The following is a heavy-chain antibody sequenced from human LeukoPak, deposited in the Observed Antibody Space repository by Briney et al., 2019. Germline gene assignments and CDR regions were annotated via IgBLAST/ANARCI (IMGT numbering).Heavy chain of an antibody. CDR2: ISAYNGNT. CDR1: GYTFTSYG. CDR3: ARDLRSGSYHLYYYYVDV. Sequence: ASVKVSCKASGYTFTSYGISWVRQAPGQGLEWMGWISAYNGNTKYAQKLQGRVTMTKDTCTSTAYMELRSLRSDDTAVYYCARDLRSGSYHLYYYYVDVWGKGTTVT. V-gene: IGHV1-18*01. J-gene: IGHJ6*03. D-gene: IGHD1-26*01.